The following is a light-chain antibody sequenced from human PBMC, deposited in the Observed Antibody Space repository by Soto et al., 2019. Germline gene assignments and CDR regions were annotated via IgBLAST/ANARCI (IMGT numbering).Light chain of an antibody. Sequence: QSALTQPASVSGSPGQSITISCTGTSSDVGDNYVSWYQQHPGKAPKLMIYDVSSRPSGVSNRFSASKSGNTASLTISGLQAEDESDYYCRSYTSSSTLVVFGGGTKLTVL. CDR3: RSYTSSSTLVV. CDR1: SSDVGDNY. J-gene: IGLJ2*01. V-gene: IGLV2-14*01. CDR2: DVS.